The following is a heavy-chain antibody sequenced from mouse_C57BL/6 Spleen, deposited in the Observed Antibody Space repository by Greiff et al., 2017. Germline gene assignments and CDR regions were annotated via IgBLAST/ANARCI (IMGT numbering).Heavy chain of an antibody. J-gene: IGHJ2*01. CDR3: ATDYYGKGDFDY. D-gene: IGHD2-1*01. CDR1: GYTFTSYW. V-gene: IGHV1-64*01. Sequence: VQLQQPGAELVKPGASVKLSCKASGYTFTSYWMHWVKQRPGQGLEWIGMIHPNSGSTNYNEKFKSKATLTVDKSSSTAYMQLSSLTSEDSAVYYCATDYYGKGDFDYWGQGTTLTVSS. CDR2: IHPNSGST.